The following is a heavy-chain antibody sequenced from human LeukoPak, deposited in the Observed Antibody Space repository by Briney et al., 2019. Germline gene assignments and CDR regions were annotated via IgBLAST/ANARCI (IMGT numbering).Heavy chain of an antibody. D-gene: IGHD4-17*01. J-gene: IGHJ4*02. CDR2: IHYSGST. CDR1: GDSISSADYY. V-gene: IGHV4-30-4*01. CDR3: ARVHYGDRTRFDY. Sequence: SETLSLTCTVSGDSISSADYYWSWIRQPPGKGLEWIGYIHYSGSTYYNPSLKSRVTISGDTPKNQFSLKLSSVTAADTAVYYCARVHYGDRTRFDYWGQGTLVTVSS.